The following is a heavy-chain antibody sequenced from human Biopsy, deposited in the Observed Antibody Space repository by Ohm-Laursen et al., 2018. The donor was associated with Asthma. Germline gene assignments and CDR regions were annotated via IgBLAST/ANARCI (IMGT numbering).Heavy chain of an antibody. J-gene: IGHJ4*02. Sequence: SETLSLTCAVYGGSFSSNYWSWIRQTPGKGLEWLGDTHHNGYTNYNPSLSSRLTLSVDTSKNQFSLRLTSVTAADTAVFYCARHWNWGSFFDYWGQGMLVTVSS. V-gene: IGHV4-34*01. CDR2: THHNGYT. CDR1: GGSFSSNY. CDR3: ARHWNWGSFFDY. D-gene: IGHD7-27*01.